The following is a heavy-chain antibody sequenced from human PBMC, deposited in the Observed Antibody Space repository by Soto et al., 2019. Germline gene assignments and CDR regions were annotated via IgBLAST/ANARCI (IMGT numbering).Heavy chain of an antibody. V-gene: IGHV1-69*01. CDR2: IIPISGTA. J-gene: IGHJ6*02. Sequence: QVQLVQSGAEVKKPGSSVKVSCKAYGGTFSSYAISWVRQAPGQGLEWMGGIIPISGTANYAQKFQGRVPITADESTSTAYMELSSLRSEDTAVYYCARSQGSSTSLEIYYYYYYGMDVWGQGTTVTVSS. CDR1: GGTFSSYA. CDR3: ARSQGSSTSLEIYYYYYYGMDV. D-gene: IGHD2-2*01.